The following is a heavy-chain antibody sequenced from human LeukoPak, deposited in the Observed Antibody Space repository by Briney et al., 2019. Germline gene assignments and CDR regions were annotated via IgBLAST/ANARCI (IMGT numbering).Heavy chain of an antibody. CDR3: AREVAGRLDY. CDR2: ISSSSSYI. V-gene: IGHV3-21*04. J-gene: IGHJ4*02. Sequence: GGSLRLSCAASGFTFSSYSMNWVRQAPGKGLEWVSSISSSSSYIYYADPVKGRFTISRDNSKNTLYLQMNSLRAEDTAVYYCAREVAGRLDYWGQGTLVTVSS. D-gene: IGHD2-15*01. CDR1: GFTFSSYS.